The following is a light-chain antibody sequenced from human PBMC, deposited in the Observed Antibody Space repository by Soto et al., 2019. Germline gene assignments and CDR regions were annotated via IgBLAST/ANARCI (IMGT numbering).Light chain of an antibody. CDR3: QQGSSTLT. CDR1: QSVSSSY. CDR2: GAS. V-gene: IGKV3D-20*02. Sequence: EIVLTQSPATLSLSPGERATLSCRASQSVSSSYLAWYQQKPGQAPRLLIYGASSRATGIPDRFSGSGSGTDFTLTVSSLQPEDFATYYCQQGSSTLTFGGGTKVDIK. J-gene: IGKJ4*01.